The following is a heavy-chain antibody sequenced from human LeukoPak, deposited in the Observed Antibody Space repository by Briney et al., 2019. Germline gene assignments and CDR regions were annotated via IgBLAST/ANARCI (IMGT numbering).Heavy chain of an antibody. D-gene: IGHD1-26*01. V-gene: IGHV1-46*01. J-gene: IGHJ5*02. CDR3: ARAPVGHPGWFDP. CDR1: GYTFTSYY. Sequence: GASVKVSCKASGYTFTSYYMHWVRQAPGQGLEWMGIINPSGGSTSYAQKFQGRATMTRDTSTSTVYMELSSLRSEDTAVYYCARAPVGHPGWFDPWGQGTLITVSS. CDR2: INPSGGST.